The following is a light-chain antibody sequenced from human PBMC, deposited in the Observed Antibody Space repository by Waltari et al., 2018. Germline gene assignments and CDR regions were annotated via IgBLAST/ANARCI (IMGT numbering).Light chain of an antibody. CDR3: HQFSDAWWT. Sequence: DIVLTQSPDSLTLSLGERATITCNSSQSVLYKSIGRNYLAWYQHKAGQPPKQPVYWGSTRAPGVPDRFSGSGFGTQFTLTISSLQPEDVAVYYCHQFSDAWWTFGQGTKVAIK. CDR2: WGS. CDR1: QSVLYKSIGRNY. J-gene: IGKJ1*01. V-gene: IGKV4-1*01.